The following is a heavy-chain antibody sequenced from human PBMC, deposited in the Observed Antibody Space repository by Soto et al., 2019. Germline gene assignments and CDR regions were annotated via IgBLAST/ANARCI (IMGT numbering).Heavy chain of an antibody. D-gene: IGHD3-10*01. CDR1: GGSISSSNW. J-gene: IGHJ6*02. V-gene: IGHV4-4*02. CDR2: IYHSGST. CDR3: ARCYGSGSSYYYYYGMDV. Sequence: SETLSLTCAVSGGSISSSNWWSWVRQPPGKGLEWIGEIYHSGSTNYNPSLKSRVTISVDKSTNQFSLKLSSVTAADTAVYYCARCYGSGSSYYYYYGMDVWGQGTTVTVSS.